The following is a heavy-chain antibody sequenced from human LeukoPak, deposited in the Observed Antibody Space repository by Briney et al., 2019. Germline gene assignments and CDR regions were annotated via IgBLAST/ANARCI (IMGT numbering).Heavy chain of an antibody. CDR2: IYYSGST. Sequence: SETLSLTCTVSGGSISSYYWSWIRQPPGEGLEWIGYIYYSGSTNYNPSLKSRVTISVDTSKNQFSLKLSSVTAADTAVYYCARGAWFGVLTPFDPWGQGTLVTVSS. V-gene: IGHV4-59*01. D-gene: IGHD3-10*01. J-gene: IGHJ5*02. CDR1: GGSISSYY. CDR3: ARGAWFGVLTPFDP.